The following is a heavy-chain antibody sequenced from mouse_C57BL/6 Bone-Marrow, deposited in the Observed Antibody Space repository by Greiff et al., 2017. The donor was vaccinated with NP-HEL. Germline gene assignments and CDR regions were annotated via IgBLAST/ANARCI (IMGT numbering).Heavy chain of an antibody. Sequence: QVQLQQSGPGLVQPSQSLSITCTVSGFSLTSYGVHWVRQSPGKGLEWLGVIWSGGSTDYNAAFISRLSISKDNSKSQVFFKMNSLQADDTAIYYCARGGILRPWGRGTLVTVSA. CDR1: GFSLTSYG. D-gene: IGHD1-2*01. J-gene: IGHJ3*01. V-gene: IGHV2-2*01. CDR2: IWSGGST. CDR3: ARGGILRP.